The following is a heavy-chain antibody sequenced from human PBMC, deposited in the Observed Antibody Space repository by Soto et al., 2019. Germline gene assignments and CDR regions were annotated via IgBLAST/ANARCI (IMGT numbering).Heavy chain of an antibody. Sequence: GGSLRLSCAASGFSFTNFSISWVRQAPWKGLEWVAGIGASGDITWYADSVKGRLSISRDNSKNTLYLQLNSLRFEDTAVYYCAKDDFTDSGDEYFDYWGPGTLVTVSS. CDR2: IGASGDIT. D-gene: IGHD2-21*02. CDR3: AKDDFTDSGDEYFDY. V-gene: IGHV3-23*01. J-gene: IGHJ4*02. CDR1: GFSFTNFS.